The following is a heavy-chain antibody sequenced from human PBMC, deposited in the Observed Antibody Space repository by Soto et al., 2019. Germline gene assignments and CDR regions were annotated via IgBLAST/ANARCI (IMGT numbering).Heavy chain of an antibody. CDR3: ARAGYYDSSGYWPNFDY. J-gene: IGHJ4*02. CDR1: GGTFSSYA. CDR2: IIPIFGTA. Sequence: ASVKVSFRASGGTFSSYAISWVRQAPGQGLEWMGGIIPIFGTANYAQKFQGRVTITADEATSTAYMELSSLRSEDTAVYYCARAGYYDSSGYWPNFDYWGQGTLVTVSS. D-gene: IGHD3-22*01. V-gene: IGHV1-69*13.